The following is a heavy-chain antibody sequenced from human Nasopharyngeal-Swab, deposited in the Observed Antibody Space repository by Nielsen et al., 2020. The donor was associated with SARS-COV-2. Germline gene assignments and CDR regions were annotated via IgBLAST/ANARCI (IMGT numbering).Heavy chain of an antibody. CDR1: GCSFTSYW. V-gene: IGHV5-51*01. CDR3: ARSMPSRYYYYGMDV. Sequence: GGSLRLSCKGSGCSFTSYWIGWVRQMPGKGLEWMWIIYPGDSDTRYSPPFQGQVTISADKSISNAYLQWSSLKASDTAMYYCARSMPSRYYYYGMDVWGQGTTVTVSS. D-gene: IGHD2-2*01. CDR2: IYPGDSDT. J-gene: IGHJ6*02.